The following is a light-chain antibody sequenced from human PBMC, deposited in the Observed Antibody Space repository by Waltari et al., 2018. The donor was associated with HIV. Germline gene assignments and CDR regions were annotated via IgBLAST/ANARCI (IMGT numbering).Light chain of an antibody. CDR2: DNN. CDR3: GTWDSSLSADVV. CDR1: SSNIGNNY. J-gene: IGLJ2*01. V-gene: IGLV1-51*01. Sequence: QSVLTQPPSVSAAPGQKVTISYSGSSSNIGNNYVSWYQQLPGTAPKLLIYDNNKRPSGIPDRFSGSKSGTSATLGITGLQTGDEADYYGGTWDSSLSADVVFGGGTKLTVL.